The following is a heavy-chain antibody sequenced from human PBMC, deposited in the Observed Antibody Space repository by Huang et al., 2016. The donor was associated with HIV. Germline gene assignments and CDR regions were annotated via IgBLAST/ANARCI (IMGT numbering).Heavy chain of an antibody. CDR1: GYTFTNYD. D-gene: IGHD4-17*01. CDR2: MNPNTGNT. J-gene: IGHJ4*02. CDR3: ARSAYGDLDY. Sequence: QVHLVQSGAEVKKPGASVKVSCKASGYTFTNYDINWVRQAPGGGREWMGWMNPNTGNTGFAQSFQGRVTMTRKTSITTAYMELTSLTSEDTAVYYCARSAYGDLDYWGLGTLVIVSS. V-gene: IGHV1-8*02.